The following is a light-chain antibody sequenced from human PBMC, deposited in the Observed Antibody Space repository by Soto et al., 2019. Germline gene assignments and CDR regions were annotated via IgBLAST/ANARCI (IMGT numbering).Light chain of an antibody. V-gene: IGKV1-39*01. Sequence: DIQMTQSPSSLSASVGDRVTITCRASQSISSYLNWYQQKPGKAPKLLIYAASSLQSGVPSRFSGNGSGTDFTLTISSLQPEEFATYSCQQSYSTPFTFGPGTKVDIK. J-gene: IGKJ3*01. CDR2: AAS. CDR1: QSISSY. CDR3: QQSYSTPFT.